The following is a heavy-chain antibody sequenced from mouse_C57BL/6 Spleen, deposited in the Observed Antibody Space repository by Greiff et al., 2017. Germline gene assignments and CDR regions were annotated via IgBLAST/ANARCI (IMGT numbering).Heavy chain of an antibody. CDR3: ARYPLYGSSYDYAMDY. D-gene: IGHD1-1*01. V-gene: IGHV7-3*01. CDR1: GFTFTDYY. CDR2: IRNKANGYTT. J-gene: IGHJ4*01. Sequence: EVHLVESGGGLVQPGGSLSLSCAASGFTFTDYYMSWVRQPPGKALEWLGFIRNKANGYTTEYSASVKGRLTTSRDNAESILYLQMNALSAEDSATYYCARYPLYGSSYDYAMDYWGQGTSVTVSS.